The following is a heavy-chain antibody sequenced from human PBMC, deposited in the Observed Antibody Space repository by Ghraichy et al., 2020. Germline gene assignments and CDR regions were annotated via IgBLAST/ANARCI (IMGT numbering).Heavy chain of an antibody. CDR3: AKDAQWEPTGLDY. CDR1: GFTFSTYA. J-gene: IGHJ4*02. CDR2: ISTSGGST. D-gene: IGHD1-26*01. V-gene: IGHV3-23*01. Sequence: RGSLRLSCAASGFTFSTYAMSWVRQAPGKGLEWVSAISTSGGSTYYADSEKGRFTISRDNSKNTLFLQMNSLRAEDTAVYYCAKDAQWEPTGLDYWGQGTLVTVSS.